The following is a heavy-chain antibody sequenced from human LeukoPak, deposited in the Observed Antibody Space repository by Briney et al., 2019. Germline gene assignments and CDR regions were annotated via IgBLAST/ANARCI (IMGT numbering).Heavy chain of an antibody. D-gene: IGHD3-10*01. CDR3: ARDRTYYGSGNYNFDY. J-gene: IGHJ4*02. CDR2: IYYSGST. Sequence: SQTLSLTCTVSGGSISSGDYYWSWIRQPPGKGLEWIGYIYYSGSTYYNPSLKSRVTMSVDTSKNQFSLKLSSVTAAVTAVYYCARDRTYYGSGNYNFDYWGQGTLVTVSS. V-gene: IGHV4-30-4*01. CDR1: GGSISSGDYY.